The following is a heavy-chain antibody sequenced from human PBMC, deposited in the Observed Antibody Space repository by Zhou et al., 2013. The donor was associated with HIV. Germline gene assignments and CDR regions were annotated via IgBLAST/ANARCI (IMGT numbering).Heavy chain of an antibody. CDR3: ARDREGYYRDAFDI. J-gene: IGHJ3*02. V-gene: IGHV1-69*05. Sequence: QVQLVQSGAEVKKPGSSVKVSCKASGGTFSSSAISWVRQAPGQGLEWMGRIIPIVGTANYAQKFQGRVTITTDESTSTAYMELSSLRSEDTAVYYCARDREGYYRDAFDIWGQGTMVTVSS. CDR1: GGTFSSSA. CDR2: IIPIVGTA. D-gene: IGHD3-10*01.